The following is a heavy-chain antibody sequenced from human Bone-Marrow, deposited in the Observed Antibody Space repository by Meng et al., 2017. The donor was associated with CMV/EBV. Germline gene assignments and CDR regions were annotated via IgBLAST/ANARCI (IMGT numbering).Heavy chain of an antibody. V-gene: IGHV3-49*04. Sequence: GGSLRLSCTASGFTFGDYAMSWVRQAPGKGLEWVGFIRSKAYGGTTEYAASVKGRFTISRDDSKSIAYLQMNSLKTEDTAVYYCTREQLATDYDYVWGSYRYTGGLMDVWGQGTTVTVSS. CDR3: TREQLATDYDYVWGSYRYTGGLMDV. CDR2: IRSKAYGGTT. CDR1: GFTFGDYA. D-gene: IGHD3-16*02. J-gene: IGHJ6*02.